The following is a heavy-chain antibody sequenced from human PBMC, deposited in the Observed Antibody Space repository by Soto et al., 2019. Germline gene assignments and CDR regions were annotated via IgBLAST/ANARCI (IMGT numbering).Heavy chain of an antibody. D-gene: IGHD4-17*01. Sequence: QVQLQESGPGLVKPSQTLSLTCTVSGGSISSGDYYWSWIRQPPGKGLEWIGYIYYSGSTYYNPSLKSRVTFSVDTSKNQFSRKLSSVTAADTAVYYCARAHGDYGYFDYWGQGTLVTVSS. V-gene: IGHV4-30-4*01. CDR3: ARAHGDYGYFDY. J-gene: IGHJ4*02. CDR2: IYYSGST. CDR1: GGSISSGDYY.